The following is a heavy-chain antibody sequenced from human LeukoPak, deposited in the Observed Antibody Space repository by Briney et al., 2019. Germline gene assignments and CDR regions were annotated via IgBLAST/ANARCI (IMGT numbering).Heavy chain of an antibody. V-gene: IGHV3-23*01. Sequence: GRSLRLSCAASGFTFNSFAMSWVRQAPGKGLEWVSTTTDSGANTYYADSVKGRFTISRDNSGTTLFLQMNSLRVEDAVLYYCAKAPPIITLIGFGYYFDSWGLGTLVTVSS. J-gene: IGHJ4*02. CDR3: AKAPPIITLIGFGYYFDS. CDR2: TTDSGANT. D-gene: IGHD3-22*01. CDR1: GFTFNSFA.